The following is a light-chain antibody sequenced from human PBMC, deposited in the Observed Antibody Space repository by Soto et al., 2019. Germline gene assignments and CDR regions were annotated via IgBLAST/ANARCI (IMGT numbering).Light chain of an antibody. CDR1: QDIGNN. J-gene: IGKJ1*01. CDR3: QHYKMYSPWT. V-gene: IGKV1-17*01. Sequence: DIQMTQSPSSLSASVGDRVTITCRASQDIGNNLGWYQQKPGKASKLLIYDVSSLQSGVPSRFSGSGSGTEFTLTISSLQPDDFATYYCQHYKMYSPWTFGQGTKVDIK. CDR2: DVS.